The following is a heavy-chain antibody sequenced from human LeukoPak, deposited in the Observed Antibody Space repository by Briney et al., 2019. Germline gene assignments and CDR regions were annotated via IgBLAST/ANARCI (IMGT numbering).Heavy chain of an antibody. J-gene: IGHJ4*02. CDR1: GFTFSSYA. CDR2: ISGSGGST. Sequence: GGSLRLSCAASGFTFSSYAMSWVRQAPGKGLEWVSAISGSGGSTYYADSVKGPFTISRDNSKNTLYLQMNSLRAEDTAVYYCAKFLRIGYDNFDYWGQGTLVTVSS. D-gene: IGHD5-12*01. V-gene: IGHV3-23*01. CDR3: AKFLRIGYDNFDY.